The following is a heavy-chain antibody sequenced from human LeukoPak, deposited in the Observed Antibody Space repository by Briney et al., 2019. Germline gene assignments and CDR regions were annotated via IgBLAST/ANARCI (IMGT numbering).Heavy chain of an antibody. Sequence: SVKVSCKASGGTFNSYVVSWVRQAPGQGLEWMGGIIPMFGTANYAQKFLGRVTITADESTNTAYMELSSLISEDTAVYYCARGRTGMASYDYWGQGTLVTVSS. D-gene: IGHD5-18*01. J-gene: IGHJ4*02. CDR1: GGTFNSYV. CDR2: IIPMFGTA. V-gene: IGHV1-69*13. CDR3: ARGRTGMASYDY.